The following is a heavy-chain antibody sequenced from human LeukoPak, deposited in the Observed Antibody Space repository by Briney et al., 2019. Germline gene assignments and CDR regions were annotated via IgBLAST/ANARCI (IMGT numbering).Heavy chain of an antibody. V-gene: IGHV3-74*01. Sequence: SGRSLRLPCAASGFTFSSYWMHWVRQAPGKGLVWVSRINSDGSSTSYADSVKGRFTISRDNAKNTLYLQMNSLRAEDTAVYYCAREGMVSRYDFWSGYTRFDPWGQGTLVTVSS. J-gene: IGHJ5*02. CDR2: INSDGSST. CDR1: GFTFSSYW. CDR3: AREGMVSRYDFWSGYTRFDP. D-gene: IGHD3-3*01.